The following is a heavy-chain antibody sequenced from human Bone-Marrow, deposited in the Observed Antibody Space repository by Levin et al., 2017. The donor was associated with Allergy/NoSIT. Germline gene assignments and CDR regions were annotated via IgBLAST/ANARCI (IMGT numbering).Heavy chain of an antibody. V-gene: IGHV5-51*01. CDR2: IYPGDSDT. CDR3: ARRGLYCSGGSCYSDAFDI. CDR1: GYSFTSYW. Sequence: KVSCKGSGYSFTSYWIGWVRQMPGKGLEWMGIIYPGDSDTRYSPSFQGQVTISADKSISTAYLQWSSLKASDTAMYYCARRGLYCSGGSCYSDAFDIWGQGTMVTVSS. J-gene: IGHJ3*02. D-gene: IGHD2-15*01.